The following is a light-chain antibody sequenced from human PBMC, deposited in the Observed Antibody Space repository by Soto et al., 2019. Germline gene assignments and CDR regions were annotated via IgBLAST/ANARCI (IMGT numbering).Light chain of an antibody. CDR3: SSYAGSNDLV. CDR2: EVI. V-gene: IGLV2-8*01. J-gene: IGLJ2*01. Sequence: QSALTQPPSASGSPGQSVTISCTGTSSDVGGYNYVSWYQQHPGKAPKLMIYEVIRRPSGVPDRFSGSKSGNTASLTVSGLQAEDEAHYYCSSYAGSNDLVFGGGTKLTVL. CDR1: SSDVGGYNY.